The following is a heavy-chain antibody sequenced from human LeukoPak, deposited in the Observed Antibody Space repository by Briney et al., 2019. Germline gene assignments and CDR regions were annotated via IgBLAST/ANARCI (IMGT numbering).Heavy chain of an antibody. V-gene: IGHV3-7*01. CDR2: IKQDGSEK. CDR3: ARDTYGSGSYPMDV. Sequence: GGSLRLSCAASGFTFSSYWMSWVRQGRGRGLEWVANIKQDGSEKYYVDSVKGRFTISRDNAKNSLYLQMNSLRAEDTAVYYCARDTYGSGSYPMDVWGQGTTVTVSS. D-gene: IGHD3-10*01. CDR1: GFTFSSYW. J-gene: IGHJ6*02.